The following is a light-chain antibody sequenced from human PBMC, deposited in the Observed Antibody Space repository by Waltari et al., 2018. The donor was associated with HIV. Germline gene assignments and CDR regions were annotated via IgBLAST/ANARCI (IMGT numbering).Light chain of an antibody. CDR2: EAS. J-gene: IGKJ2*01. CDR3: QQYNSYPYT. Sequence: DIQMTQSPSTLSASVGERVTITCRASQSISGWLAWYHQKQGKAPKLLIYEASTLESGVPSRFSGSGSGTGFTLTISSLQPDDFATYYCQQYNSYPYTFGQGTKLQMK. V-gene: IGKV1-5*03. CDR1: QSISGW.